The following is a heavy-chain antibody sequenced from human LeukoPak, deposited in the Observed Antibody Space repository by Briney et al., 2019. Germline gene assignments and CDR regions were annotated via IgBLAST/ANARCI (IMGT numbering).Heavy chain of an antibody. CDR2: IFYSGST. D-gene: IGHD1-26*01. J-gene: IGHJ5*02. V-gene: IGHV4-61*05. Sequence: SETLSLTCTVSSGSISTSNYYWGWVRQPPGKALEWIGNIFYSGSTSYNPSLKSRVTMSLDASKNQFSLELNSVTPADTAVYYCARGGNYWPQWWFDPWGRGTLVSVSS. CDR3: ARGGNYWPQWWFDP. CDR1: SGSISTSNYY.